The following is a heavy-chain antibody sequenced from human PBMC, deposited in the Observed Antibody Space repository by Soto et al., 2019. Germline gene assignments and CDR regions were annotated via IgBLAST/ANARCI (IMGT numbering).Heavy chain of an antibody. CDR2: ISGSGGST. V-gene: IGHV3-23*01. Sequence: GGSLRLSCAASGFTFSSYAMSWVRQAPGKGLEWVSAISGSGGSTYYADSVKGRFTISRDNSKNTLYLQMNSLRAEDTAVYYCAKDRSGISSSWYPRLPDWGQGTTVTVSS. J-gene: IGHJ6*02. D-gene: IGHD6-13*01. CDR1: GFTFSSYA. CDR3: AKDRSGISSSWYPRLPD.